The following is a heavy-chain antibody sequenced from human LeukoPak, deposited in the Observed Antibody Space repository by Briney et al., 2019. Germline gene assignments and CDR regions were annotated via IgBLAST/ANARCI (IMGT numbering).Heavy chain of an antibody. CDR1: GGTFNTYA. CDR3: ARVPSHYYDSSGPGWFDP. CDR2: INPNSGGT. Sequence: ASVKVSCKASGGTFNTYAISWVRQAPGQGLEWMGWINPNSGGTNYAQKFQGRVTMTRDTSISTAYMELSRLRSDDTAVYYCARVPSHYYDSSGPGWFDPWGQGTLVTVSS. V-gene: IGHV1-2*02. J-gene: IGHJ5*02. D-gene: IGHD3-22*01.